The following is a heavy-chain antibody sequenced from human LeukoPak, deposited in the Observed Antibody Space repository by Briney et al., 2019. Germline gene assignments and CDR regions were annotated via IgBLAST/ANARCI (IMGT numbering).Heavy chain of an antibody. Sequence: PGGSLKLSCAASGFTFSGSAMHWVRQASGKGLEWVGRIRSKANSYATAYAASVKGRFTISRDDSKNTAYLQMNSLKTEHTAVYYCASTELLPLDNWGQGTLVTVSS. D-gene: IGHD2-15*01. CDR3: ASTELLPLDN. V-gene: IGHV3-73*01. CDR1: GFTFSGSA. J-gene: IGHJ4*02. CDR2: IRSKANSYAT.